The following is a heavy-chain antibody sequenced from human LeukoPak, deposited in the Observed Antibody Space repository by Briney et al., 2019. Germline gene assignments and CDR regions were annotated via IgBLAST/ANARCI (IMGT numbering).Heavy chain of an antibody. Sequence: SETLSLTCAVYGGSFSGYYWSWIRQPPGKGLEWIGEINHSGSTNYNPSLKSRVTISVDTSKNQFSLKLSSVTAADTAVYYCARGGLGYCSGGSCKRYYYGMDVWGKGTTVTVSS. V-gene: IGHV4-34*01. CDR3: ARGGLGYCSGGSCKRYYYGMDV. CDR2: INHSGST. CDR1: GGSFSGYY. J-gene: IGHJ6*04. D-gene: IGHD2-15*01.